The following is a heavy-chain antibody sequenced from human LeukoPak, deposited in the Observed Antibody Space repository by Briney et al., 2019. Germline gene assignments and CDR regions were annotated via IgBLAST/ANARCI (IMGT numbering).Heavy chain of an antibody. D-gene: IGHD3-22*01. CDR2: IHTSGST. J-gene: IGHJ4*02. CDR1: GGSISSGSYY. CDR3: ARDAYYYDSSGYYLFDY. V-gene: IGHV4-61*02. Sequence: SQTLSLTCTVSGGSISSGSYYWSWIRQPAGKGLEWIGRIHTSGSTNYNPSLRSRVTMSVDPSKNQFSLKLSSVTAADTAVYYCARDAYYYDSSGYYLFDYWGQGTLVTVSS.